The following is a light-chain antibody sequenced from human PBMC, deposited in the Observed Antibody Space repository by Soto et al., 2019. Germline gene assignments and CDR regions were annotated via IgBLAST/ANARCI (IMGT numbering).Light chain of an antibody. CDR1: KNINTW. CDR3: QQYGYSRT. Sequence: DIQMTQSPSTLSASVGDRVTITCRASKNINTWVAWYQQKPGKAPKLLIYDASSLESGVPSRVSGSGSGTEFTLTISTLEPEDFAIDYCQQYGYSRTFGQGTKVDIK. CDR2: DAS. J-gene: IGKJ1*01. V-gene: IGKV1-5*01.